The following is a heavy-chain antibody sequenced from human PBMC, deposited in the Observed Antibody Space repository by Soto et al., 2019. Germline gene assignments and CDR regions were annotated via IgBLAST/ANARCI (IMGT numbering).Heavy chain of an antibody. CDR3: ARDQQPSEWLVAGLDY. CDR2: ISAYNGNT. V-gene: IGHV1-18*01. CDR1: GYTFTSYG. D-gene: IGHD6-19*01. J-gene: IGHJ4*02. Sequence: QVQLVQSGAEVKKPGASVKVSCKASGYTFTSYGISWVRQAPGQGLEWMGWISAYNGNTNYAQKLQGRVTMTTDTSTSTAYKELRSLRSDDTAVYYCARDQQPSEWLVAGLDYWGQGTLVTVSS.